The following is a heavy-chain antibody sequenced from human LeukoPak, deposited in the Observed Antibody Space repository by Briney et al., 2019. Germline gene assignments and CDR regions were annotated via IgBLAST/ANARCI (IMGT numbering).Heavy chain of an antibody. CDR1: GYTFTTYG. D-gene: IGHD6-19*01. Sequence: GASVKVSCKASGYTFTTYGISWVRQAPGQGLEWMGWISAYNGNTNYAQKLQGRVTMTTDTSTSTAYMELRSLRSDDTAVYYCAMVLFRGQWRHMDVWGKGTRVTVSS. CDR2: ISAYNGNT. V-gene: IGHV1-18*01. CDR3: AMVLFRGQWRHMDV. J-gene: IGHJ6*03.